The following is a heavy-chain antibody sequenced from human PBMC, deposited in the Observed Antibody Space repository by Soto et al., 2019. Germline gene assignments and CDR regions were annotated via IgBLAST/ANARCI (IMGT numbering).Heavy chain of an antibody. CDR1: GYTFTSYG. Sequence: QVQLVQSGAEVKKPGASVKCSCKASGYTFTSYGLSWVRQAPGQGLEWMGWISAYNGNTNYAQKLQGRVTMTTDTSTSTAYMELRSLRSDDTAVYYCATDYYDGSGNYAFDIWGQGTMVTVSS. D-gene: IGHD3-22*01. CDR2: ISAYNGNT. CDR3: ATDYYDGSGNYAFDI. V-gene: IGHV1-18*01. J-gene: IGHJ3*02.